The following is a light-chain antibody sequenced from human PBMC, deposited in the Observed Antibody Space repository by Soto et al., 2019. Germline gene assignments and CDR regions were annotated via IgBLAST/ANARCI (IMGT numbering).Light chain of an antibody. Sequence: QSALTQPASLSGSPGQSITISCTGTSSDIGAYNYVSWYQQHPGKAPKLMIYEVSNRPSGVSNRFSGSKSGNTASLTISGLQAEDEADYYCSSYTSSSTLGVFGGGTKLTVL. CDR3: SSYTSSSTLGV. CDR1: SSDIGAYNY. CDR2: EVS. V-gene: IGLV2-14*01. J-gene: IGLJ3*02.